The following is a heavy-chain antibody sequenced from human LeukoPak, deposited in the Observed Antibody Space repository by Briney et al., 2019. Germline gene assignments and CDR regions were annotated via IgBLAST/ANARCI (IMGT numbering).Heavy chain of an antibody. CDR1: GDSVSSYSAA. J-gene: IGHJ4*02. Sequence: PSQTLSLTCAISGDSVSSYSAAWNWIRQSPSRGLGWLGRVRYKSKWFNEYAISVGSRITINADTSKNQFSLQLNSVTPEDTAVYYCAREKDSYHPFDYWGQGSLVTVSS. CDR2: VRYKSKWFN. CDR3: AREKDSYHPFDY. D-gene: IGHD2-15*01. V-gene: IGHV6-1*01.